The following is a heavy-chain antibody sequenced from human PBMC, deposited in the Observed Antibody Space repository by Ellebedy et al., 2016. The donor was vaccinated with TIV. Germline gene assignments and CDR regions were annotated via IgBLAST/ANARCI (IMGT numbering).Heavy chain of an antibody. J-gene: IGHJ3*02. CDR1: GGSISSSTYY. V-gene: IGHV4-39*01. CDR3: ARGIDGNFDAFDI. Sequence: SETLSLTCKVSGGSISSSTYYWGWIRQPPGKGLEWIGSVYYSWTMYHNPSLKRRVTISLDTSKNQFSLKLSSVTAADTAVYYCARGIDGNFDAFDIWGQGTVVTVSS. D-gene: IGHD4-23*01. CDR2: VYYSWTM.